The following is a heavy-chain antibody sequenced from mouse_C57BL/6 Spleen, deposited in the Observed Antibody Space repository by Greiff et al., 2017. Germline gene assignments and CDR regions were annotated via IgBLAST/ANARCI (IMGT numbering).Heavy chain of an antibody. CDR1: GYTFTSYT. Sequence: QVQLKESGAELARPGASVKMSCKASGYTFTSYTMHWVKQRPGQGLEWIGYINPSSGYTKYNQKFKDKATLTADKSSSTAYMQLSSLTSEDSAVSYCARGGGSSYWYFDVWGTGTTVTVSS. CDR2: INPSSGYT. D-gene: IGHD1-1*01. CDR3: ARGGGSSYWYFDV. J-gene: IGHJ1*03. V-gene: IGHV1-4*01.